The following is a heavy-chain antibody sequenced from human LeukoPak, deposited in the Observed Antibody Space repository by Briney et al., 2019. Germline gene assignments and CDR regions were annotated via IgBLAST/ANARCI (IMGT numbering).Heavy chain of an antibody. CDR2: INPNSGAT. J-gene: IGHJ4*02. D-gene: IGHD3-22*01. Sequence: ASVTVSCKASGYTFTGYYMHWVRQAPGQGLEWMGWINPNSGATNYAQKFQGRVTMTRDTSISTAYMEVSRLRSDDTAVFYCAREGSGYPYWGQGTLVTVSS. V-gene: IGHV1-2*02. CDR3: AREGSGYPY. CDR1: GYTFTGYY.